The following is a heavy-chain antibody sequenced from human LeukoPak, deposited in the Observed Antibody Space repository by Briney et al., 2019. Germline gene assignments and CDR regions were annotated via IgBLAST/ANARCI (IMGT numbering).Heavy chain of an antibody. CDR3: ARSYNNAGYFYYGMDV. CDR2: IYYSGST. J-gene: IGHJ6*02. Sequence: SETLSLTCTVSGGSINTYYWSWIRQPPGKGLEWIGYIYYSGSTDYNPFLKSRVTISLDTSKNQFSLRLSSVTAADTAVYYCARSYNNAGYFYYGMDVWGQGTTVTVSS. V-gene: IGHV4-59*08. CDR1: GGSINTYY. D-gene: IGHD5-24*01.